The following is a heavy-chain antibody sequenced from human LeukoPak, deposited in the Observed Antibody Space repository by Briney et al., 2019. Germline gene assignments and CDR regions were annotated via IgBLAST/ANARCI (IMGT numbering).Heavy chain of an antibody. CDR2: ISSSSSNL. D-gene: IGHD6-6*01. CDR1: GFTFSSYG. V-gene: IGHV3-48*04. J-gene: IGHJ4*02. CDR3: ARGGAARPDY. Sequence: GGSLRLSCAASGFTFSSYGMNWVRQPPGKGLEWVSYISSSSSNLNYADSVKGRFTISRDNAKNSLYLQMNSLRAEDTAVYYCARGGAARPDYWGQGTLVTVSS.